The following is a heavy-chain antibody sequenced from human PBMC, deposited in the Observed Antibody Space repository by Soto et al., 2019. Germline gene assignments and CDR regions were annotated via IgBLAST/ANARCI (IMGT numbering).Heavy chain of an antibody. V-gene: IGHV4-31*03. CDR2: IYYSGST. CDR3: ARVGDSYGPFDY. J-gene: IGHJ4*02. CDR1: GGSISSGGYY. D-gene: IGHD5-18*01. Sequence: SETLSLTCTVSGGSISSGGYYWSWIRQHPGKGLEWIGYIYYSGSTYYNTSLKSRVTISVDTTKNQFSLKLSSVTAADTSVYYCARVGDSYGPFDYWGQGTLVTVSS.